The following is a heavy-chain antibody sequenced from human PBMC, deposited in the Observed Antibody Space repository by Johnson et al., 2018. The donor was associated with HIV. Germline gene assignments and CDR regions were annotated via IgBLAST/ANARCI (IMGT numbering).Heavy chain of an antibody. CDR1: GFTVSSNY. D-gene: IGHD1-26*01. J-gene: IGHJ3*02. Sequence: EVQLVESGGGLIHPGGSLRLSCAASGFTVSSNYMSWVRQAPGKGLEWVSVIYSGGSTYYADSVKGRFTLSRDNSKNTLYLQMNSLRAEDTAVYYCARDHWDWVGATDAFDIWGQGTMVTVSS. CDR3: ARDHWDWVGATDAFDI. V-gene: IGHV3-53*01. CDR2: IYSGGST.